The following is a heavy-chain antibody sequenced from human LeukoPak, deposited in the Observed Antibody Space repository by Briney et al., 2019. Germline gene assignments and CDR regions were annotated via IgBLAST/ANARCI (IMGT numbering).Heavy chain of an antibody. CDR3: ARVPEPNDYYDSSGYYPGFDY. CDR1: GYTFTSYG. CDR2: ISAYNGNT. Sequence: ASVKVSCKASGYTFTSYGISWVRQAPGQGLEWMGWISAYNGNTNYAQKLQGRVTMTTDTSTSTAYMELRSLRSDDTAVYYCARVPEPNDYYDSSGYYPGFDYWGQGTLVTVSS. V-gene: IGHV1-18*01. J-gene: IGHJ4*02. D-gene: IGHD3-22*01.